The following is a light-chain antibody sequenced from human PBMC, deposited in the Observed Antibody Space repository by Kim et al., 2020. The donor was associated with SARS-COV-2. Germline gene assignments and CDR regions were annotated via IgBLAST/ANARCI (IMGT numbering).Light chain of an antibody. V-gene: IGKV3-11*01. J-gene: IGKJ5*01. Sequence: LSPGYTATLSCRASQIVSRSLAWYQQKPGQPPSLLIYDASNRATGIPARFSGSGSGTDFTLTISSLEPEDFAVYYCQQRINWPTTFGQGTSLEIK. CDR2: DAS. CDR1: QIVSRS. CDR3: QQRINWPTT.